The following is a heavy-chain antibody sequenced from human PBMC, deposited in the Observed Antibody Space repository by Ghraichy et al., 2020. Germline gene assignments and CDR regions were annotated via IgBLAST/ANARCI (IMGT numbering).Heavy chain of an antibody. Sequence: GGSLRLSCGASRFTFSSYAMHWVRQAPGKGLEWVAAISYDGRNQYYADSLKGRFTISRDNSKNTLYLQMNSLRAEDTAVYYCARDPTGAYDRPEYYFDYWGQGTLVTVSS. J-gene: IGHJ4*02. CDR3: ARDPTGAYDRPEYYFDY. D-gene: IGHD3-22*01. CDR2: ISYDGRNQ. V-gene: IGHV3-30*04. CDR1: RFTFSSYA.